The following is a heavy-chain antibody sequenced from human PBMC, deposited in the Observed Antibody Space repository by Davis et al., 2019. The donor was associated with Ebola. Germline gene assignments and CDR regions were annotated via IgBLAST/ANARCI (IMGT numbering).Heavy chain of an antibody. Sequence: GESLKISCAASGFTFSSYSMNWVRQAPGKGLEWVANIKQDGSEKYYVDSVKGRFTISRDNAKNSLYLQMNSLRAEDTAVYYCARGAGQLVLYYYYGMDVWGQGTTVTVSS. CDR1: GFTFSSYS. CDR3: ARGAGQLVLYYYYGMDV. CDR2: IKQDGSEK. D-gene: IGHD6-6*01. J-gene: IGHJ6*02. V-gene: IGHV3-7*03.